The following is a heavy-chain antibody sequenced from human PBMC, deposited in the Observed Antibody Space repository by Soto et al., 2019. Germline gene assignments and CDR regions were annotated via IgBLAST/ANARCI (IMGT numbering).Heavy chain of an antibody. V-gene: IGHV4-59*01. CDR2: IYYSGST. CDR1: GGSISSYY. Sequence: PSETLSLTCTVSGGSISSYYWSWIRQPPGKGLQWIGYIYYSGSTTYNPSLKSRVTISVDTSKNQFSLKLSSVTAADTAVYYCARDLGIAAGLGAAYYYGMDVWGQGTTVTVSS. D-gene: IGHD6-13*01. J-gene: IGHJ6*02. CDR3: ARDLGIAAGLGAAYYYGMDV.